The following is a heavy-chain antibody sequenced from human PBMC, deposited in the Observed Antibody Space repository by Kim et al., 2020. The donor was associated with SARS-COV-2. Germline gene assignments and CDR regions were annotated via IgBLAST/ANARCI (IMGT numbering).Heavy chain of an antibody. CDR2: K. D-gene: IGHD6-19*01. CDR3: ARGRSSGWIDY. J-gene: IGHJ4*02. Sequence: KYYAASVKGRFTISRDNSKNTLYLQMNSLRAEDTAVYYCARGRSSGWIDYWGQGTLVTVSS. V-gene: IGHV3-33*01.